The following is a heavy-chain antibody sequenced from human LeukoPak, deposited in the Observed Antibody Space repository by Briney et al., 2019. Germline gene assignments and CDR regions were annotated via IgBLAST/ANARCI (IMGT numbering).Heavy chain of an antibody. V-gene: IGHV4-34*01. CDR3: ASRPRVAATPFDY. D-gene: IGHD2-15*01. CDR2: INHSGST. J-gene: IGHJ4*02. Sequence: PSETLSLTCAVYGGSFSGYYWSWIRQPPGKGLEWIGEINHSGSTNYNPSLKSRVTISVDTSKNQFSLKLSSVTAADTAVYYCASRPRVAATPFDYWGQGTLVTVSS. CDR1: GGSFSGYY.